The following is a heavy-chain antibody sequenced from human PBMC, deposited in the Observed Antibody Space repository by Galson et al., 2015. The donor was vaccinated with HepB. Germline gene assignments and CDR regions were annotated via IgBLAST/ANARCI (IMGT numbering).Heavy chain of an antibody. D-gene: IGHD6-19*01. J-gene: IGHJ3*02. CDR3: ARDQLGSGWYVNLDAFDI. CDR1: GYTFTGYY. Sequence: SVKVSCKASGYTFTGYYMHWVRQAPGQGLEWMGWINPNSGGTNYAQKFQGRVTMTRDTSISTAYMELSRLRSDDTAVYYCARDQLGSGWYVNLDAFDIWGQGTMVTVSS. V-gene: IGHV1-2*02. CDR2: INPNSGGT.